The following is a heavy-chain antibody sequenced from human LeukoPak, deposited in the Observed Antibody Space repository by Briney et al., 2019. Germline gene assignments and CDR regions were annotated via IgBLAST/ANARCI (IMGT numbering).Heavy chain of an antibody. CDR2: IYYSGST. V-gene: IGHV4-59*01. CDR3: ARVFSLSHFDY. Sequence: SEILSLTCTVSGGSISSYYWSWIRQPPGKGLEWIGYIYYSGSTNYNPSLKSRVTISVDTSKNQFSLKLSSVTAADTAVYYCARVFSLSHFDYWGQGTLVTVSS. J-gene: IGHJ4*02. D-gene: IGHD3-10*02. CDR1: GGSISSYY.